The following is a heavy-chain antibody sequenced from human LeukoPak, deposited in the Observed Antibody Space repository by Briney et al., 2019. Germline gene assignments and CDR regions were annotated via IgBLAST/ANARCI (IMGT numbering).Heavy chain of an antibody. CDR2: ISYDGSNK. D-gene: IGHD2-21*02. V-gene: IGHV3-30*18. CDR3: AKDLGTACGY. J-gene: IGHJ4*02. CDR1: GYFINSGYY. Sequence: LSLTCAVSGYFINSGYYWGWIRQPPGTGLEWVAVISYDGSNKYYADTVKGRFTISRDNSKNTLYLQMNSLRAEDTAVYYCAKDLGTACGYWGQGTLVTVSS.